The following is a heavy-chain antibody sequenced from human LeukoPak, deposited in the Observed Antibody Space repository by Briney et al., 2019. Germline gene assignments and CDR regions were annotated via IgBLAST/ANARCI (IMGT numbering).Heavy chain of an antibody. Sequence: GASVKVSCKASGYIFTSYGISWVRQAPGQGLEWMGWINPNSGGTNYAQKFQGRVTMTRDTSISTAYMELSRPRSDDTAVYYCARGTLWPNKIDYWGQGTLVTVSS. J-gene: IGHJ4*02. CDR1: GYIFTSYG. V-gene: IGHV1-2*02. CDR2: INPNSGGT. D-gene: IGHD3-10*01. CDR3: ARGTLWPNKIDY.